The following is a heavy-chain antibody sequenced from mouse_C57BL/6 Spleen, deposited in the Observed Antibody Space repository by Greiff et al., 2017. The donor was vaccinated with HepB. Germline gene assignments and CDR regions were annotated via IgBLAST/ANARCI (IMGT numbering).Heavy chain of an antibody. V-gene: IGHV1-18*01. J-gene: IGHJ1*03. CDR1: GYTFTDYN. CDR2: INPNNGGT. Sequence: EVKLMESGPELVKPGASVKIPCKASGYTFTDYNMDWVKQSHGKSLEWIGDINPNNGGTIYNQKFKGKATLTVDKSSSTAYMELRSLTSEDTAVYYCARGELGRGFWYFDVWGTGTTVTVSS. D-gene: IGHD4-1*01. CDR3: ARGELGRGFWYFDV.